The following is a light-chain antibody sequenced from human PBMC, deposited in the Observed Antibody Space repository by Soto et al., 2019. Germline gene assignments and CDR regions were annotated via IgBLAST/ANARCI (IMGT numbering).Light chain of an antibody. V-gene: IGKV3-11*01. Sequence: EIVLAQSPATLSLSPGERATLSCRASQSVGNLLAWYQQIPGKAPKVLIFGASSLHTGVPSRFSGSGSGTDFTLTITSLQVEDFAIYFCQQSFLTPFTFGGGSRV. CDR3: QQSFLTPFT. CDR1: QSVGNL. CDR2: GAS. J-gene: IGKJ4*01.